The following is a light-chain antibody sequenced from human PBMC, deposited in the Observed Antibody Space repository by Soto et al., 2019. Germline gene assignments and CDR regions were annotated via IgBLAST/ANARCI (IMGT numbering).Light chain of an antibody. CDR3: QQYGSSPYT. CDR2: GAS. CDR1: QTVRSN. V-gene: IGKV3-20*01. Sequence: VVMTQSPATLSVSPGEGATLXXRASQTVRSNLAWYQQKPGQAPRVXIYGASSRATGIPDRFSGSGSGTDFTLTISRLEPEDFAVYHCQQYGSSPYTFGQGTKVDIK. J-gene: IGKJ1*01.